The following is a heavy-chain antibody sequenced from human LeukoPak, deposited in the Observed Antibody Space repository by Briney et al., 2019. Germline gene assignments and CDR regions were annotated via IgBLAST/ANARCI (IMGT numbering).Heavy chain of an antibody. V-gene: IGHV1-3*01. CDR3: ARDLPHVEGWFDP. CDR1: GFTFSSYA. CDR2: INAGNGNT. J-gene: IGHJ5*02. D-gene: IGHD5-24*01. Sequence: PGGSLRLSCAASGFTFSSYAMHWVRQAPGQRLEWMGWINAGNGNTKYSQKFQGRVTITRDISASTAYMELSSLRSEDTAVYYCARDLPHVEGWFDPWGQGTLVTVSS.